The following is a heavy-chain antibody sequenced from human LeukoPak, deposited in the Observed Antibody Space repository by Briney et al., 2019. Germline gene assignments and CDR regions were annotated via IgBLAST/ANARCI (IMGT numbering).Heavy chain of an antibody. CDR3: ARVTQWLVGAFDI. CDR2: ISSSGSTI. D-gene: IGHD6-19*01. CDR1: GFAFSSYS. J-gene: IGHJ3*02. V-gene: IGHV3-48*04. Sequence: GGSLRLSCAASGFAFSSYSMNWVRQAPGKGLEWVSCISSSGSTIYYADSVKGRFTISRDNAKNSLYLQMNSLRAEDTALYYCARVTQWLVGAFDIWGQGTMVTVSS.